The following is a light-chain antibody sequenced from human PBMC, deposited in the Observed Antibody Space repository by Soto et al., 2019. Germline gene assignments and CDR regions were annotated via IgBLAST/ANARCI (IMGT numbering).Light chain of an antibody. CDR2: GAS. CDR3: QQYLPPGFFT. V-gene: IGKV3-20*01. CDR1: QSVANNF. Sequence: EIVLTQSPGTLSLSPGERATLSCRASQSVANNFLAWYQQQPGQAPRLLISGASSRAPGNPDRFSGSGSGKDLTLNISTTQPEGFAVYYCQQYLPPGFFTVGPGNKV. J-gene: IGKJ3*01.